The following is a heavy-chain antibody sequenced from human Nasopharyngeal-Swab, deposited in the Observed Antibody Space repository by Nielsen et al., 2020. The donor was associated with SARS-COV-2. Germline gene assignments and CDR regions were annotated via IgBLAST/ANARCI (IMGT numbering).Heavy chain of an antibody. CDR1: GYTFTSYY. V-gene: IGHV1-46*01. J-gene: IGHJ6*02. D-gene: IGHD3-22*01. CDR2: INPSGGST. Sequence: SVKVSCKASGYTFTSYYMHWVRQAPGQGLEWMGIINPSGGSTSYAQKFQGRVTMTRDTSTSTVYMELSSLRSEDTAVYYCARELVVVIKNDYYYYYGMDVWGQGTTVTVSS. CDR3: ARELVVVIKNDYYYYYGMDV.